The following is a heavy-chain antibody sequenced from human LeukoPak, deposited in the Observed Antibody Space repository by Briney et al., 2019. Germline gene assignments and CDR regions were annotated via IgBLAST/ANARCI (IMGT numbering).Heavy chain of an antibody. CDR2: ISSSSSYI. D-gene: IGHD5-24*01. J-gene: IGHJ4*02. CDR1: GFTFSSYS. V-gene: IGHV3-21*01. CDR3: ATQRDGYNAPFDY. Sequence: KPGGSLRLSCAASGFTFSSYSMNWVRQAPGKGLEWVSSISSSSSYIYYADSVKGRFTISRDNAKKSLFLQMNSLRAEDTAVYYCATQRDGYNAPFDYWGQGTLVTVSS.